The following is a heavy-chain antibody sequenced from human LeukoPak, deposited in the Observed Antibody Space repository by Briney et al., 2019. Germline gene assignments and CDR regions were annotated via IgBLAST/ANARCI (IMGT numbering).Heavy chain of an antibody. CDR3: ARDAGLGFDY. CDR2: NYHSGST. J-gene: IGHJ4*02. CDR1: GGSISRGGYS. D-gene: IGHD3-10*01. Sequence: SQTLSLTCAVSGGSISRGGYSWSWIRQPPGKGLEWIGYNYHSGSTYYNPSLKSRVTISVDRSKNQFSLKLSSVTAADTAVYYCARDAGLGFDYWGQGTLVTVSS. V-gene: IGHV4-30-2*01.